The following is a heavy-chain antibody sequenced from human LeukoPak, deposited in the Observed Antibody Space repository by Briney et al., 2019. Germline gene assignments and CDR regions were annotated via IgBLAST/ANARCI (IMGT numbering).Heavy chain of an antibody. Sequence: PSETLSLTCTVSGGSISGYFWTWIRQPAGKELEWIGRIYSSGTAYYNPSLESRVTISLDTFNNQFSLKVTSVTAADTAVYYCARGTEKTRISGYYSFDHWGRELLVTVSS. D-gene: IGHD5-12*01. CDR3: ARGTEKTRISGYYSFDH. CDR2: IYSSGTA. J-gene: IGHJ4*02. V-gene: IGHV4-4*07. CDR1: GGSISGYF.